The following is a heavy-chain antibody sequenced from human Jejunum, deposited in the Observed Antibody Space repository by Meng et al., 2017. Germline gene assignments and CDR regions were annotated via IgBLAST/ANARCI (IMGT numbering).Heavy chain of an antibody. J-gene: IGHJ2*01. V-gene: IGHV4-61*02. Sequence: SETLSLTCTVSGGSISSDSNYWSWIRQPAGKGLEWIGRVFFSGNTNYKPSLKSRVTISVDTSKNQISLKLSSVTAADTAVYFCARGGSAVASWYFDLWGRGTLVTVSS. CDR1: GGSISSDSNY. D-gene: IGHD3-16*01. CDR2: VFFSGNT. CDR3: ARGGSAVASWYFDL.